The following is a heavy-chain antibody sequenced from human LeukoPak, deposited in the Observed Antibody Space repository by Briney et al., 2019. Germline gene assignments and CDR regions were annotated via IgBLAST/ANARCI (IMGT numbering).Heavy chain of an antibody. CDR2: ISAYNGNT. J-gene: IGHJ4*02. Sequence: ASVKVSCKASGYTFSSYGISWVRQAPGQGLEWMGWISAYNGNTNYAQKLQGRVTVTTDTSTSTAYMELRSLRSDDTALYYCAKVFSAEYGDFPEGDWGQGTLVTVSS. CDR3: AKVFSAEYGDFPEGD. D-gene: IGHD4-17*01. V-gene: IGHV1-18*01. CDR1: GYTFSSYG.